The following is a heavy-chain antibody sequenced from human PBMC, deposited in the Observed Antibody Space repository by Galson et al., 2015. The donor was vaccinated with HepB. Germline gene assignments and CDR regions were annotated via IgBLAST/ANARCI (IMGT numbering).Heavy chain of an antibody. CDR2: IKEDGSEK. Sequence: SLRLSCAASGFPFSGYWMSWVRQAPGKGLEWVANIKEDGSEKHYVDSVKARFTISRDNAKNSLYLQMNSLRVEDTAVYYWARGWDYSGIFDRWGQGTLVTVSS. CDR3: ARGWDYSGIFDR. J-gene: IGHJ4*02. D-gene: IGHD1-7*01. CDR1: GFPFSGYW. V-gene: IGHV3-7*03.